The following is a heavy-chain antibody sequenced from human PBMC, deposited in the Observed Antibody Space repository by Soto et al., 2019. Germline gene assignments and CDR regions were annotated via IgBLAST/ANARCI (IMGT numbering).Heavy chain of an antibody. J-gene: IGHJ4*02. CDR2: ISSSSSYI. V-gene: IGHV3-21*01. CDR1: GFTFSIYS. Sequence: PGGSLRLSCAASGFTFSIYSMNWVRHAPGKGLEWVSSISSSSSYIYYADSVKGRFTISRDNAKNSLYLQMNSLRAEDTAVYYCARANDFWSGYPFDYWGQGTLVTVSS. D-gene: IGHD3-3*01. CDR3: ARANDFWSGYPFDY.